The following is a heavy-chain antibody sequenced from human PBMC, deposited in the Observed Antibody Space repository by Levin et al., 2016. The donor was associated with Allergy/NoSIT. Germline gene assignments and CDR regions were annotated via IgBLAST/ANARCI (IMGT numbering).Heavy chain of an antibody. CDR3: AAVGGIRGPGGYYGLGGYYYGMDV. Sequence: SVKVSCKASGFTFNSSAMQWVRQARGQRLEWIGWIVVGSGNTIYAQKFQERVTITRDMSTSTAYMELSSLRSEDTAVYYCAAVGGIRGPGGYYGLGGYYYGMDVWGQGTTVTVSS. D-gene: IGHD3-22*01. CDR2: IVVGSGNT. V-gene: IGHV1-58*02. CDR1: GFTFNSSA. J-gene: IGHJ6*02.